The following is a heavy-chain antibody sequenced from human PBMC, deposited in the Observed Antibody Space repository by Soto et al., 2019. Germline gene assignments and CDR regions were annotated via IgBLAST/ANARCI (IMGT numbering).Heavy chain of an antibody. D-gene: IGHD1-1*01. CDR2: IDPSDSYT. CDR3: ARLLGTTGTTSYYYYGMDV. CDR1: GYSFTSYW. Sequence: GESLKISCKGSGYSFTSYWISWVRQMPGKGLEWMGRIDPSDSYTNYSPSFQGHVTISADKSISTAYLQWSSLKASDTAMYYCARLLGTTGTTSYYYYGMDVWGQGTTVTVSS. J-gene: IGHJ6*02. V-gene: IGHV5-10-1*01.